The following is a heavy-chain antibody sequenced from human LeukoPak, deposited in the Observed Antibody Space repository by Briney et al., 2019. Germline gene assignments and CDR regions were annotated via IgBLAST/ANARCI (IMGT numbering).Heavy chain of an antibody. D-gene: IGHD3-3*01. CDR1: GLTFSSHA. CDR2: ISGSGGST. Sequence: GGSLGLSCAASGLTFSSHAMTWVRQAPGKGLEWVSAISGSGGSTYYGDSVKGRFTISRDNSKNTLYLQMNSLRAEDTAIYYCAKGSGYYNYYYYNMDVWGQGTTVTVSS. V-gene: IGHV3-23*02. CDR3: AKGSGYYNYYYYNMDV. J-gene: IGHJ6*02.